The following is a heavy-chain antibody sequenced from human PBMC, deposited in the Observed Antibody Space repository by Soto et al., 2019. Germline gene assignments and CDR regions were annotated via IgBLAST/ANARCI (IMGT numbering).Heavy chain of an antibody. CDR1: GGTFGSYA. V-gene: IGHV1-69*01. CDR3: ARTQGSSTSLEIYYYYYYGMDV. Sequence: QVQLVQSGAEVKKPGSSVKVSCKASGGTFGSYAISWVRQAPGQGLEWMGGIIPIPGTANYAQKFQGRVTIAADESKSTAYMELSSLRYEDTAVYYCARTQGSSTSLEIYYYYYYGMDVWGQGTTVTVSS. CDR2: IIPIPGTA. J-gene: IGHJ6*02. D-gene: IGHD2-2*01.